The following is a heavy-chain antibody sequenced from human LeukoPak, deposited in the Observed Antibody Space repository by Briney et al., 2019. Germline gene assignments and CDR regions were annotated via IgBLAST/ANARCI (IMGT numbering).Heavy chain of an antibody. Sequence: PSETLSLTCTVSGGSISGYSWTWXXXXPXQGLEWIGYFHNSRTTSYNPSLTGRVTXSVDTAMDQISLKLNSVTAADTAVYYCARGHLGLSPWGQGTLVTVSS. J-gene: IGHJ5*02. CDR2: FHNSRTT. V-gene: IGHV4-59*01. CDR3: ARGHLGLSP. D-gene: IGHD3-10*01. CDR1: GGSISGYS.